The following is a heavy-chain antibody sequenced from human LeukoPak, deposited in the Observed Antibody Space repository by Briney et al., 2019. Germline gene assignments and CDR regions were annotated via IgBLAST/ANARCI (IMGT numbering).Heavy chain of an antibody. CDR2: IYPGDSDT. J-gene: IGHJ4*02. D-gene: IGHD3-22*01. CDR3: ARAGEYDSSGYYYHGEGFYFDY. V-gene: IGHV5-51*01. Sequence: GESLKISCKGSGYSFTSYWIGWVRQTPGKGLEWMGIIYPGDSDTRYSPSFQGQVTISADKSISTAYLQWSSLKASDTAMYYCARAGEYDSSGYYYHGEGFYFDYWGQGTLVTVSS. CDR1: GYSFTSYW.